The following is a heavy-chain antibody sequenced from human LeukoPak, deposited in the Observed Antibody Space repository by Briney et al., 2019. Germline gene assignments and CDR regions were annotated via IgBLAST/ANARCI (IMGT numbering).Heavy chain of an antibody. Sequence: GASVKVSCKASGSTFSSYAISWVRQAPGQGLEWMGGIIPIFGTANYAQKFQGRVTITADESTSTAYMELSSLRSEDTAVYYCARALTYSSSTDYWGQGTLVTVSS. CDR1: GSTFSSYA. J-gene: IGHJ4*02. CDR2: IIPIFGTA. D-gene: IGHD6-13*01. CDR3: ARALTYSSSTDY. V-gene: IGHV1-69*13.